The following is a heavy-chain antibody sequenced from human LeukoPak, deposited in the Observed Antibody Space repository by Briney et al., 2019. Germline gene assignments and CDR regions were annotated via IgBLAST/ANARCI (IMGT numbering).Heavy chain of an antibody. CDR3: ARDLYGDTAMVDNWFDP. Sequence: GASVKVSCKTSGYTFTRYAMHWVRQAPGQRLEWMGWINAGNGNTRYSQKFQARATITRDTSASTTYMELSSLRSEDTAVYYCARDLYGDTAMVDNWFDPWGQGTLVTVSS. CDR1: GYTFTRYA. V-gene: IGHV1-3*01. J-gene: IGHJ5*02. CDR2: INAGNGNT. D-gene: IGHD5-18*01.